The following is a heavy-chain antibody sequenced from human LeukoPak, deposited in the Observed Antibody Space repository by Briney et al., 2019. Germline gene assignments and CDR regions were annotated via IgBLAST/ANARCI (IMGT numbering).Heavy chain of an antibody. Sequence: GGSLRLSCSASGFTFSRSAMHWVRQAPGKGLQYVSAISSNGGSTYYADSVKGRFTISRDNSKDTLYLQMSSLRAEDTAVYYCARLRAGGYFDYWGQGTLVTVSS. CDR1: GFTFSRSA. CDR2: ISSNGGST. CDR3: ARLRAGGYFDY. V-gene: IGHV3-64D*06. J-gene: IGHJ4*02. D-gene: IGHD6-19*01.